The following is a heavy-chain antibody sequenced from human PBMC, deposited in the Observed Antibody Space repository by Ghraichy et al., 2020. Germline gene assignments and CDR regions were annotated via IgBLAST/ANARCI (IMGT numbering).Heavy chain of an antibody. V-gene: IGHV3-23*01. CDR1: AFTFSSYA. Sequence: LSLTCAASAFTFSSYAMSWVRQAPGKGLEWVSAISGNSDSTYYADSVKGRFTISRDNSKNTLYLQMNSLRVEDTAVYYCAKGVYGSGSYWIHYFDYWGQGTLVTVSS. D-gene: IGHD3-10*01. J-gene: IGHJ4*02. CDR2: ISGNSDST. CDR3: AKGVYGSGSYWIHYFDY.